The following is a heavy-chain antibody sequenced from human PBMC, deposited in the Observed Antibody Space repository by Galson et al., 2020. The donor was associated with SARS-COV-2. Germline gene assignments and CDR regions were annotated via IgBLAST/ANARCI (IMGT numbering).Heavy chain of an antibody. Sequence: SETLSLTCAVYGGSFRNYYWTWIRQSPEKGLEWLGEINHRGSTNYNPSLKSRVAMSVDASKNQFSLSLSSVTAADTAVYYCVRGAEERRIIVVGPYYYTYMDVWGVGTAVTVSS. J-gene: IGHJ6*03. CDR2: INHRGST. D-gene: IGHD2-2*01. CDR3: VRGAEERRIIVVGPYYYTYMDV. CDR1: GGSFRNYY. V-gene: IGHV4-34*01.